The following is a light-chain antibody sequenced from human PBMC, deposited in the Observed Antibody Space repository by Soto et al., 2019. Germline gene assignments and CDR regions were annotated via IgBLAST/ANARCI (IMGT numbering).Light chain of an antibody. CDR1: QNIRSS. V-gene: IGKV3-15*01. Sequence: EMVMTQSAGTLSVSPGERVSPSCNASQNIRSSLAWYQQRPGQAPRLLIYDASTRATGIPPRFSGGGSGTEFTLTISSLQPEDFAVYYCQQYVVSPWTFGQGTKVDIK. CDR2: DAS. J-gene: IGKJ1*01. CDR3: QQYVVSPWT.